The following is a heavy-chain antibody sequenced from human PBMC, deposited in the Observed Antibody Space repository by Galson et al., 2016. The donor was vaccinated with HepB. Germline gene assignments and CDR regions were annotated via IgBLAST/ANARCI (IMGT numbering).Heavy chain of an antibody. CDR2: INGDGHNI. CDR3: AKNPHNAAGYHFDY. D-gene: IGHD3-9*01. CDR1: GFTFSHFA. J-gene: IGHJ4*02. Sequence: SLRLSCAASGFTFSHFAISWVRQSPGGGLEWVSSINGDGHNIFYAEYVKGLFTISRDTSKNMVSLQMNSLIGDDTAVYYCAKNPHNAAGYHFDYWGQGFLVTVSS. V-gene: IGHV3-23*01.